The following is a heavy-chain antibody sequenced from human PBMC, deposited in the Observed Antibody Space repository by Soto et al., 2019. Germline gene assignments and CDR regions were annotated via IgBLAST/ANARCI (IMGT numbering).Heavy chain of an antibody. CDR3: ARVGVDIVVVVAATPRWYFDL. V-gene: IGHV1-18*01. CDR2: ISAYNGNT. Sequence: QVQLVQSGAEVKKPGASVKVSCKASGYTFTSYGISWVRQAPGQGLEWMGWISAYNGNTNYAQKLQGRVTMTTDTSTSTAYMELRSLRSDDTAVYYCARVGVDIVVVVAATPRWYFDLWGRGTLVTLSS. D-gene: IGHD2-15*01. CDR1: GYTFTSYG. J-gene: IGHJ2*01.